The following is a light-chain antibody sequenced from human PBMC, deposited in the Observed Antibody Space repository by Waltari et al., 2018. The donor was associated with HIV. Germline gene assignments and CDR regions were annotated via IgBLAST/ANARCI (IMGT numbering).Light chain of an antibody. CDR3: CSHAGNFIFA. CDR2: DVN. V-gene: IGLV2-11*01. J-gene: IGLJ1*01. Sequence: QSALTQPHSVSGSPGQSLTISCAGTSSYVDTFVSWYQQHPVKAPQVIIYDVNTRPSWVPDRFSGAKSGNTACRTISGLQAEDEAEYHCCSHAGNFIFAFGTGTKVTVL. CDR1: SSYVDTF.